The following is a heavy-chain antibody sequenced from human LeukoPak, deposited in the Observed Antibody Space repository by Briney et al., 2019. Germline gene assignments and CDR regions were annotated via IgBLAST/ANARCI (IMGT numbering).Heavy chain of an antibody. D-gene: IGHD3-10*02. CDR2: IRYDGSKK. V-gene: IGHV3-30*02. Sequence: GGSLRLSCAASGFTFSNYAMYWVRQSPGKGLEWVAFIRYDGSKKYYADSVKGRFTISRDNSKNTLYLQMNSLRAEDTAVYYRARITMSRFDPWGQGTLVTVS. J-gene: IGHJ5*02. CDR3: ARITMSRFDP. CDR1: GFTFSNYA.